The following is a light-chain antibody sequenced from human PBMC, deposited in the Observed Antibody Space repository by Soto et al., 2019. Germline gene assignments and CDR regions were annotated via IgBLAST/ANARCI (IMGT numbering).Light chain of an antibody. J-gene: IGKJ1*01. Sequence: EIVMTQSPATLSLSPGERATLSFSASQSVSSTYLVWYQQKPGQAPRLLISGASSRATGIPDRFSGSGSGTDFTLTISRLEPEDFAVYYCQHYGSSLWTFGQGTKVDI. CDR3: QHYGSSLWT. CDR2: GAS. V-gene: IGKV3-20*01. CDR1: QSVSSTY.